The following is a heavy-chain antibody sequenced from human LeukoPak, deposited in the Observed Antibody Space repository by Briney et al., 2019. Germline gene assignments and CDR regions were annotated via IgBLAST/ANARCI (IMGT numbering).Heavy chain of an antibody. CDR2: IYYSGST. D-gene: IGHD2-2*01. J-gene: IGHJ5*02. CDR1: GGSISSGGYY. CDR3: ARAHCSSTSCPNWFDP. V-gene: IGHV4-31*03. Sequence: SETLSLTCTVSGGSISSGGYYWSWIRQHRGKGLEWIGYIYYSGSTYYNPSLKSRVTISVDTSKNQFSLKLSSVTAADPAVYYCARAHCSSTSCPNWFDPWGQGTLVTVSS.